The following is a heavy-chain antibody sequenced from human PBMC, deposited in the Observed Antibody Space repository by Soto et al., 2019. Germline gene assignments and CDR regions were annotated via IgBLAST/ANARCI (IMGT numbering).Heavy chain of an antibody. CDR3: ARPRITMVRGVFYGMDV. J-gene: IGHJ6*02. V-gene: IGHV3-21*01. CDR1: GFTFSSHA. D-gene: IGHD3-10*01. CDR2: ISSSSSYI. Sequence: GGSLRLSCAASGFTFSSHAMGWLRQAPGTGPEWVASISSSSSYISYAESVKGRFTISRDNAKNSLYLQMNSLRAEDTAVYYCARPRITMVRGVFYGMDVWGQGTTVTVSS.